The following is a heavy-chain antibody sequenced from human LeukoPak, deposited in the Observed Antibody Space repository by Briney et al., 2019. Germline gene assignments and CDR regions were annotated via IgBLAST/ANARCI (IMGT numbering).Heavy chain of an antibody. CDR1: GFTFSDYY. D-gene: IGHD1-26*01. CDR3: AKINREGATTGPGGPGNFDY. Sequence: GGSLRLSCAASGFTFSDYYMSWIRQAPGKGLAWVSAISGSGFSTYYADSVKGRFTTSRGKSKNTLYLQMNSLRAEDTAVYYCAKINREGATTGPGGPGNFDYWGQGTLVTVSS. V-gene: IGHV3-23*01. J-gene: IGHJ4*02. CDR2: ISGSGFST.